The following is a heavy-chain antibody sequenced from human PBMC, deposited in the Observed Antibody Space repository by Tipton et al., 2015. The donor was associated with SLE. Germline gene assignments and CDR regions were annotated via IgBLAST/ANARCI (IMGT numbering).Heavy chain of an antibody. D-gene: IGHD6-13*01. V-gene: IGHV3-53*04. J-gene: IGHJ6*03. Sequence: SLRLSCAASGFTVSSNYMSWVRQAPGKGLEWGSVIYSGGSTYYADSVKGRFTISRHNSKNTLYLQMNSLRAEDTAVYYCARVRYSTTHDFYYMDVWGKGTTVTVSS. CDR1: GFTVSSNY. CDR3: ARVRYSTTHDFYYMDV. CDR2: IYSGGST.